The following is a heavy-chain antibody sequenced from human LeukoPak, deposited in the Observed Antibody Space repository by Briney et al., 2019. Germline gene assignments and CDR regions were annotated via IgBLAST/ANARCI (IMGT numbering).Heavy chain of an antibody. CDR3: AIDYYDSSGYYFGYYDFDY. CDR1: GYTFTSYG. CDR2: ISAYNGNT. Sequence: ASVKVSCKASGYTFTSYGISWVRQAPGQGLEWMGWISAYNGNTNYAQKLQGRVTMTTDTSTSTAYMELRSLRSDDTAVYYCAIDYYDSSGYYFGYYDFDYWGQGTLVTVSS. D-gene: IGHD3-22*01. V-gene: IGHV1-18*01. J-gene: IGHJ4*02.